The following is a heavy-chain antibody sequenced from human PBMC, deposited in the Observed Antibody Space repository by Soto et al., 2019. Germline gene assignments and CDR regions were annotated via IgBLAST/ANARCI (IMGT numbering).Heavy chain of an antibody. CDR3: AKDKLVGGWYYSDY. J-gene: IGHJ4*02. D-gene: IGHD6-19*01. CDR1: GFTFSSYG. V-gene: IGHV3-30*18. CDR2: ISYDGNNK. Sequence: QVQLVESGGGVVQPGRSLRLSCAASGFTFSSYGMHWVRQAPGKGLEWVAVISYDGNNKYYADSVKGRFTISRDNSKNTLYLQMNSLRAEDTAVYYCAKDKLVGGWYYSDYWGQGTLVTVSS.